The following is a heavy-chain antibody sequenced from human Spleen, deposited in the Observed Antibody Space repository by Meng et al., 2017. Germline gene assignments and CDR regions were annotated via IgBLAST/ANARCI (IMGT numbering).Heavy chain of an antibody. D-gene: IGHD2/OR15-2a*01. CDR3: VPRTTFYDF. CDR2: VSHYGDSD. J-gene: IGHJ4*02. V-gene: IGHV3-30-3*01. CDR1: GFTFSSYA. Sequence: VQLVESGGALVKPGGSLRVSCAASGFTFSSYAMHWVRQAPGKGLEWVATVSHYGDSDCTADSVRGRFFISRDNSKNTVYLQMTRLRPEDTAVYYCVPRTTFYDFWGQGTLVTVSS.